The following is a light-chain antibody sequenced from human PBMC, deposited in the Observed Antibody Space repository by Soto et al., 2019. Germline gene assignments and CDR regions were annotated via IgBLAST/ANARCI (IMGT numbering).Light chain of an antibody. CDR3: QQYDVHPKT. CDR2: DVS. V-gene: IGKV3-15*01. Sequence: ETELTQSPATLSVSPGERVTLSCRASETVSTNLAWYQQRPGQAPRLLIYDVSTGATGIPARFSGRRSGTEFTLTITSLQTDDFGTYHCQQYDVHPKTFGQGTK. CDR1: ETVSTN. J-gene: IGKJ1*01.